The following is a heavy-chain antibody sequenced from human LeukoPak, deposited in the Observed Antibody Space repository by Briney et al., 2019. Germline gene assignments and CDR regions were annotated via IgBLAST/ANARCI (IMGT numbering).Heavy chain of an antibody. Sequence: GGSLRLSCVASGLRFRSYAMNWVRQAPGKGLECISTISDDSSFTYYADSVKGRSAISRDDSKNTLYLQMNNLKVEDTAVYYCARDIVNSGYYYYGMDVWGQGTTVTVSS. D-gene: IGHD3-16*02. CDR1: GLRFRSYA. CDR2: ISDDSSFT. V-gene: IGHV3-23*01. J-gene: IGHJ6*02. CDR3: ARDIVNSGYYYYGMDV.